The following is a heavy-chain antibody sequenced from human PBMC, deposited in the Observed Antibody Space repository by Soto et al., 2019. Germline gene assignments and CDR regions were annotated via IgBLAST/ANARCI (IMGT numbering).Heavy chain of an antibody. J-gene: IGHJ4*02. V-gene: IGHV1-69*04. CDR1: GGSFSSYT. CDR3: ARDRGYSSGPTDY. D-gene: IGHD6-19*01. Sequence: GPSVKVYCKACGGSFSSYTISWVRQAPGQGLEWMGRIIPILGIANYAQKFQGRVTITADKSTSTAYMELSSLRSEDTAVYYCARDRGYSSGPTDYWGQGTLVTVSS. CDR2: IIPILGIA.